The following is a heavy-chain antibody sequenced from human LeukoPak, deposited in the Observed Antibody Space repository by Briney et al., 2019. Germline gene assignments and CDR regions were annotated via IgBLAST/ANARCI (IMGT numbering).Heavy chain of an antibody. CDR3: ARGYYDSSGYYYPYYYGMDV. CDR2: INPNSGGT. D-gene: IGHD3-22*01. J-gene: IGHJ6*02. Sequence: ASVKVSCKASGYTFTGYYMHWVRQAPGQGLEWMGWINPNSGGTNYAQKFQGRVTMTRDTSISTAYMELSRLRSDDTAVYYCARGYYDSSGYYYPYYYGMDVWGQGTTVTVSS. V-gene: IGHV1-2*02. CDR1: GYTFTGYY.